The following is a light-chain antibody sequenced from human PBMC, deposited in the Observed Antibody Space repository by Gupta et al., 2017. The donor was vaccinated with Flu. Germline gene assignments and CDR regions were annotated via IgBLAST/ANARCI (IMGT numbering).Light chain of an antibody. J-gene: IGKJ4*01. CDR3: QQCCNMPLT. Sequence: DIQMTQYPSFLSASVGDRVTITCRASQSVRYFFNWYQQKPGKAPKLLIYAASSLQSGIPSRFSGSGSGTDFTLIINNLQPEDFAAYYCQQCCNMPLTFGEGTKVEIK. CDR1: QSVRYF. CDR2: AAS. V-gene: IGKV1-39*01.